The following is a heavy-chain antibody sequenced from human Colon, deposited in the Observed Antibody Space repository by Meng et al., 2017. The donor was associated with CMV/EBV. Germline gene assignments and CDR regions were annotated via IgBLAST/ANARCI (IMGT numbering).Heavy chain of an antibody. J-gene: IGHJ6*02. Sequence: GGSLRLSCAASGFTVSSNYMSWDRQAPGKGLEWVSTIYSGGITYYADSVKGRFTISRDNSKNTLYLQMNSLRAEDTAVYYCAGINHSYYYYGLDVWGQGTTVTVSS. CDR2: IYSGGIT. V-gene: IGHV3-53*01. CDR1: GFTVSSNY. D-gene: IGHD2-15*01. CDR3: AGINHSYYYYGLDV.